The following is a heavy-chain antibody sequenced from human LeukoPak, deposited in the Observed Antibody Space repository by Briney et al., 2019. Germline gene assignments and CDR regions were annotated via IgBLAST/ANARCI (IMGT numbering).Heavy chain of an antibody. Sequence: NSSETLSLTCTVSGGSISSGGYYWSWIRQHPGKGLEWIGYIYYSGSTYYNPSLKSRVTISVDTSKNQFSLKLSSVTAADTAVYYCARAPKIPWYQLPQGNWFGPWGQGTLVTVSS. D-gene: IGHD2-2*01. CDR3: ARAPKIPWYQLPQGNWFGP. J-gene: IGHJ5*02. V-gene: IGHV4-31*03. CDR1: GGSISSGGYY. CDR2: IYYSGST.